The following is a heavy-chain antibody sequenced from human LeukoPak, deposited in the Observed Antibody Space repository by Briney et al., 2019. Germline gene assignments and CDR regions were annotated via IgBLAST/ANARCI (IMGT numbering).Heavy chain of an antibody. D-gene: IGHD3-10*01. V-gene: IGHV1-8*01. CDR3: ARISIVSGDAFDI. CDR2: MNPNSGNT. J-gene: IGHJ3*02. CDR1: GYTFTSYD. Sequence: GASVKVSCKASGYTFTSYDINWVRQATGQGLEWMGWMNPNSGNTGYAQKFQGRVTMTRNTSISTAYMELSSLRSEDTAVYYCARISIVSGDAFDIWGQGTMVTVSS.